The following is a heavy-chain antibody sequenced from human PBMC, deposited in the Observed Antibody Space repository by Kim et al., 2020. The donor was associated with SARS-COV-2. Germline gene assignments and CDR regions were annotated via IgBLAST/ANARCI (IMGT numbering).Heavy chain of an antibody. J-gene: IGHJ3*02. CDR2: IIPILGIA. V-gene: IGHV1-69*04. CDR1: GGTFSSYA. CDR3: ASRMGPTAATDAFDI. Sequence: SVKVSCKASGGTFSSYAISWVRQAPGQGLEWMGRIIPILGIANYAQKFQGRVTITADKSTSTAYMELSSLRSEDTAVYYCASRMGPTAATDAFDIWGQGTMVTVSS. D-gene: IGHD2-15*01.